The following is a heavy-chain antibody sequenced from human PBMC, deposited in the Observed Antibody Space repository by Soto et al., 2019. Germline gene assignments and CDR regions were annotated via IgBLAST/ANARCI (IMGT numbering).Heavy chain of an antibody. D-gene: IGHD1-26*01. V-gene: IGHV3-30-3*01. Sequence: ESGGGVVQPGRSLRLSCAASGFTFSSYAMHWVRQAPGKGLEWVAVISYDGSNKYYADSVKGRFTISRDNPKNTLYLQMNSLRAEDTAVYYCARGPGSYYEYYFDYWGQGTLVTVSS. J-gene: IGHJ4*02. CDR1: GFTFSSYA. CDR2: ISYDGSNK. CDR3: ARGPGSYYEYYFDY.